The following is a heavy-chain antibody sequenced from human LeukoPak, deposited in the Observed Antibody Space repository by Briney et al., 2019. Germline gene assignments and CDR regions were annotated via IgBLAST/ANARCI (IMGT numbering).Heavy chain of an antibody. CDR3: VRDHDWNDVGLFDY. CDR2: IYTAGST. J-gene: IGHJ4*02. D-gene: IGHD1-1*01. V-gene: IGHV4-4*07. Sequence: PSETLSLTCTVSGDSISSFYWSWIRQPAGKGLEWIGRIYTAGSTNYNPSLKSRLTMSVDTSKNQFSLKRSSVTAADTAVYYCVRDHDWNDVGLFDYWGQGILVTVSS. CDR1: GDSISSFY.